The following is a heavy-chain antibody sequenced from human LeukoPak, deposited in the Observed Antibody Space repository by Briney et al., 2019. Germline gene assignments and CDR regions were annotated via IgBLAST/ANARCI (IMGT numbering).Heavy chain of an antibody. CDR3: ARDIAARPDY. CDR2: IYYSGST. Sequence: SETLSLTCTVSGGSISSSSYYWGWIRQPPGKGLEWIGSIYYSGSTYYNPSLKSRVTISVDTSKNQFSLKLSSVTAADTAVYYCARDIAARPDYWGQGTLVTVSS. J-gene: IGHJ4*02. D-gene: IGHD6-6*01. CDR1: GGSISSSSYY. V-gene: IGHV4-39*02.